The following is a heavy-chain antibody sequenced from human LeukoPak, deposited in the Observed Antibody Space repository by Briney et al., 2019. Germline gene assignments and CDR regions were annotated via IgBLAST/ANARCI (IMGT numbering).Heavy chain of an antibody. J-gene: IGHJ6*02. CDR2: INHSGST. V-gene: IGHV4-34*01. D-gene: IGHD1-7*01. CDR1: GGSFSGYY. Sequence: PSETLSLTCAVYGGSFSGYYWNWIRQPPGKGLEWIGGINHSGSTNYNPSLKSRVTISVDTSKNQFSLRLSSVTAADTAVYYCARGALELGYYYYGMDVWGQGTTVTVSS. CDR3: ARGALELGYYYYGMDV.